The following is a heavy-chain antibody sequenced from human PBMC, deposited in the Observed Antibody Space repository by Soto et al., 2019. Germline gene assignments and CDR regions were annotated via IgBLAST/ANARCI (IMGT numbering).Heavy chain of an antibody. CDR1: GGSLRGHY. V-gene: IGHV4-59*11. J-gene: IGHJ4*02. CDR3: ARVGSSGWSPDY. D-gene: IGHD6-19*01. Sequence: SETLSLTRTVSGGSLRGHYWIWIRQPPGKGLEWIGYIFYSGSTNYNPSLKSRVTISVDTSNNQFSLNLYSVTAADTAVYYCARVGSSGWSPDYWGQGTLVTV. CDR2: IFYSGST.